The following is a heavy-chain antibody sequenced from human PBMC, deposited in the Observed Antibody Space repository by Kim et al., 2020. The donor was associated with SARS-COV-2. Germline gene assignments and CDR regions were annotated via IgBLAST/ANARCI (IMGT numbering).Heavy chain of an antibody. D-gene: IGHD6-19*01. CDR2: ISSSSTYI. Sequence: GGSLRLSCAASGFTFSSYSMNWVRQAPGKGLEWVSSISSSSTYIYYADSVKGRFTISRDNAKNSLYLQMNSLRAEDTAVYYCARDGDSSGWNDYWGQGTLVTVSS. CDR1: GFTFSSYS. J-gene: IGHJ4*02. CDR3: ARDGDSSGWNDY. V-gene: IGHV3-21*01.